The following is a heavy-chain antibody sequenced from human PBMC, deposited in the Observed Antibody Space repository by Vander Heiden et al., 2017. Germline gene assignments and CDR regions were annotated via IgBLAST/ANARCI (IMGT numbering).Heavy chain of an antibody. D-gene: IGHD5-12*01. CDR3: AHRTTGDGYNFGYYYYGMDV. CDR1: GFSLSTSGVG. Sequence: QITLKESGPTLVKPTQTLTLTCTFSGFSLSTSGVGVGWIRQPPGKALEWLALIYWDDDKRYSPSLKSRLTITKDTSKNQVVLTMTNMDPVDTATYYCAHRTTGDGYNFGYYYYGMDVWGQGTTVTVSS. CDR2: IYWDDDK. V-gene: IGHV2-5*02. J-gene: IGHJ6*02.